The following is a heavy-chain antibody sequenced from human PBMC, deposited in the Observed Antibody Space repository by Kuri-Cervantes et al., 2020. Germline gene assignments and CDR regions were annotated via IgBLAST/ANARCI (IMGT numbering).Heavy chain of an antibody. CDR1: GFTFSNAW. CDR2: IRGKANNYAT. CDR3: SRRSTIAARGFDY. J-gene: IGHJ4*02. V-gene: IGHV3-73*01. Sequence: GGSLRLSCAASGFTFSNAWMSWVRQASGKGLEWVGRIRGKANNYATAYVASVKGRFTISRDDSKNTAFLQMNNLKTEDTAVYFCSRRSTIAARGFDYWGQGTLVTVSS. D-gene: IGHD6-6*01.